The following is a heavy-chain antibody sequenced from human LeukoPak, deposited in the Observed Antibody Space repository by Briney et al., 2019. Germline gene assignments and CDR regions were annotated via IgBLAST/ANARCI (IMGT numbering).Heavy chain of an antibody. Sequence: PGGSLRLSCAASGLTFSGSAMHWVRQVPGKGLEWVGRIRSKAKSYATAYVESVKGRFTISRDDSKNTAYLEMNSLKIEDTAVYYCTKGTPFANWGQGTLVTVSS. CDR3: TKGTPFAN. J-gene: IGHJ4*02. CDR1: GLTFSGSA. CDR2: IRSKAKSYAT. V-gene: IGHV3-73*01. D-gene: IGHD1-1*01.